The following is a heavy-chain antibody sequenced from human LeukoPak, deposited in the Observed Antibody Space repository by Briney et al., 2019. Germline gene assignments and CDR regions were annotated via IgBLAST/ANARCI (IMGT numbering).Heavy chain of an antibody. J-gene: IGHJ5*02. D-gene: IGHD2-21*02. CDR3: ARVVRGVVTSNWFDP. Sequence: SETLSLTCTVSGDSLNTYYWTWTRQPPGKELEWIGFVAYSGTSNYNPSLKSRVSISIDTSKNQFSLALTSVTPADTAVYYCARVVRGVVTSNWFDPWGQGTLVSVSS. CDR1: GDSLNTYY. V-gene: IGHV4-59*01. CDR2: VAYSGTS.